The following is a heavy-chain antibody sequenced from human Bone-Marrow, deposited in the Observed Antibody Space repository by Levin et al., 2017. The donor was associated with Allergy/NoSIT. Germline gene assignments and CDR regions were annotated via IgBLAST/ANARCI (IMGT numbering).Heavy chain of an antibody. V-gene: IGHV3-23*01. D-gene: IGHD4-17*01. CDR2: LDGSSGKT. CDR1: GFIFADYA. J-gene: IGHJ6*03. CDR3: AKAGTTVMLDYSYLDV. Sequence: SGGSLRLSCRISGFIFADYAMNWVRQAPGRGLEWVSSLDGSSGKTHYADSVKGRFTICREYSKNTLFLQMNSLRVEDTARYYCAKAGTTVMLDYSYLDVWGEGTAVTVSS.